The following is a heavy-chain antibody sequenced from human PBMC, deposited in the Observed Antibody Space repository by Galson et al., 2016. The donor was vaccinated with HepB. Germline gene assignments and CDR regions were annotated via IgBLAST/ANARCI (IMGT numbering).Heavy chain of an antibody. Sequence: SLRLSCAASGFTFSNHDLHWVRQAPGKGLEWVSAIDSAGGTDYPGSVQARFTISRENAKNSFYLQMSSLREEDTAVYYCVREAQHYNSVNYYDELDHWGQGTLVTVSS. J-gene: IGHJ4*02. CDR2: IDSAGGT. D-gene: IGHD3-16*01. V-gene: IGHV3-13*01. CDR3: VREAQHYNSVNYYDELDH. CDR1: GFTFSNHD.